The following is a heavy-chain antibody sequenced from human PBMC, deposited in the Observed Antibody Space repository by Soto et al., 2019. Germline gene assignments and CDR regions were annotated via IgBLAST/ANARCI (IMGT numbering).Heavy chain of an antibody. D-gene: IGHD3-22*01. CDR1: GYTFTSYY. J-gene: IGHJ4*02. CDR2: INPSGGST. V-gene: IGHV1-46*01. CDR3: ARDSYYYDSSGYYLFDY. Sequence: ASVKVSCKASGYTFTSYYMHWVRQAHGQGLEWMGIINPSGGSTSYAQKFQGRVTMTRDTSTSTVYMELSSLRSEDTAVYYCARDSYYYDSSGYYLFDYWGQGTLVTVSS.